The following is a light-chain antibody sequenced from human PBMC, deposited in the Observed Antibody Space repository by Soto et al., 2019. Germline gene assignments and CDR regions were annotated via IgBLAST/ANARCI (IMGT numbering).Light chain of an antibody. CDR2: SAS. J-gene: IGKJ1*01. V-gene: IGKV3-20*01. CDR1: QNIAGNY. Sequence: EIVLTQSPGSLSLSPGERATLSCRASQNIAGNYLAWYQQKPGQAPRLLIYSASGRAPGIPDRFSGSGSGTDFTLTITRLETEDFAVYYCQQSGGSPRTFGQGTKVEIK. CDR3: QQSGGSPRT.